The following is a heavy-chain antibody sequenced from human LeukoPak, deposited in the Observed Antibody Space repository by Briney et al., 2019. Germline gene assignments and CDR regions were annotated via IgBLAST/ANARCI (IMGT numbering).Heavy chain of an antibody. CDR1: GGSISSYY. CDR3: ASGSNCSGGSCYLFHY. V-gene: IGHV4-59*12. CDR2: IHYSGST. D-gene: IGHD2-15*01. J-gene: IGHJ4*02. Sequence: SETLSLTCTVSGGSISSYYWSWIRQPAGKGLEWIGYIHYSGSTNYNPSLKSRVTISVDTSKNQFSLKLSSVTAADTAVYYCASGSNCSGGSCYLFHYWGQGTLVTVSS.